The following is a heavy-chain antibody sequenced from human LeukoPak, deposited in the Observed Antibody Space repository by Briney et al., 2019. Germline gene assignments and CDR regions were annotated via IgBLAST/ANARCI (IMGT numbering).Heavy chain of an antibody. Sequence: GGSLRLSCAASGFTFSSYAMSLVRQAPGKGLEWVSTISSSGGSTYYADSVKGRFTISRDNSKNTLYLQMNSLRAEDTAVYYCARDEKLGLRPLYGMDVWGQGTTVTVSS. V-gene: IGHV3-23*01. CDR2: ISSSGGST. D-gene: IGHD7-27*01. CDR1: GFTFSSYA. CDR3: ARDEKLGLRPLYGMDV. J-gene: IGHJ6*02.